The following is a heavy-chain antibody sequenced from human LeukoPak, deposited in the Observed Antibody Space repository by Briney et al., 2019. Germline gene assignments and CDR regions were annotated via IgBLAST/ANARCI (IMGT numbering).Heavy chain of an antibody. Sequence: GGSLRLSCAASGFTFSSYAMSWVRQAPGKGLEWVSTISTSGGSTYYADSVKGRFTISRDNSKNTLYLQMNSLRAEDTAVYYCASLYLEHQSGGFDIWGQGTVVTVSS. CDR3: ASLYLEHQSGGFDI. D-gene: IGHD1-26*01. CDR1: GFTFSSYA. CDR2: ISTSGGST. V-gene: IGHV3-23*01. J-gene: IGHJ3*02.